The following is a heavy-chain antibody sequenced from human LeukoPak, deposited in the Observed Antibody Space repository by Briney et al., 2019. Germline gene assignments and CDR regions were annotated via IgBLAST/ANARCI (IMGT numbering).Heavy chain of an antibody. Sequence: SETLSLTCTVSGDSVSSSSHFWGWIRQPPGKGLEWIGSIYYSGSTYYDPSLKSRVTISVDTSKNQFSLKLTSVTAADTAVYYCASVPEMAIDYSWYFDLWGRGTLVTVSS. J-gene: IGHJ2*01. CDR2: IYYSGST. CDR1: GDSVSSSSHF. CDR3: ASVPEMAIDYSWYFDL. V-gene: IGHV4-39*01. D-gene: IGHD5-24*01.